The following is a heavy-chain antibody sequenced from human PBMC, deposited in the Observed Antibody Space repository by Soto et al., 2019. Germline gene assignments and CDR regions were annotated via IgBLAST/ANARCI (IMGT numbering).Heavy chain of an antibody. V-gene: IGHV5-51*01. J-gene: IGHJ6*02. CDR1: GYSFTSYW. CDR2: IYPGDSNT. D-gene: IGHD6-19*01. CDR3: GRLLPNVKQWLAYHHGNDV. Sequence: PGESLKISCKGFGYSFTSYWIAWVRQMPGKGLEWMGIIYPGDSNTRYSPSFQGQVTISADKSISTAYLQWSSLKASDAAVYYCGRLLPNVKQWLAYHHGNDVWGQGTTGPGSS.